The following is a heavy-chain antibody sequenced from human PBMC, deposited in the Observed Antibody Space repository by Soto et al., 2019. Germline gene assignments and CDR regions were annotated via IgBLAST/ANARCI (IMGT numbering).Heavy chain of an antibody. CDR3: AKDLLGPGRAYGMDV. CDR1: GFTFSSYG. J-gene: IGHJ6*02. D-gene: IGHD7-27*01. V-gene: IGHV3-30*18. Sequence: QVQLVESGGGVVQPGRSLRLSCAASGFTFSSYGMHWVRQAPGKGLEWVAVISYDGSNKYYADSVKGRFTISRDNSKNTPDLQMNSLRAEDTAVYYCAKDLLGPGRAYGMDVWGQGTTVTVSS. CDR2: ISYDGSNK.